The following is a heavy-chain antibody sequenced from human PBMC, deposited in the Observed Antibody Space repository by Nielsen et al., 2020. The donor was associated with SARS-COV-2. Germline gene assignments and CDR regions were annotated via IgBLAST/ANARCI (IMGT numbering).Heavy chain of an antibody. D-gene: IGHD6-13*01. CDR2: ISYDGSNK. J-gene: IGHJ1*01. V-gene: IGHV3-30*03. CDR1: GFTFSDYG. Sequence: GGSLRLSCAAPGFTFSDYGMHWVRQAPGKGLEWVAVISYDGSNKYYADSVKGRFTISRDNSKNTLYLQMNSLRAEDTAVYYCARDLVAAAGPFQHWGQGTLVTVSS. CDR3: ARDLVAAAGPFQH.